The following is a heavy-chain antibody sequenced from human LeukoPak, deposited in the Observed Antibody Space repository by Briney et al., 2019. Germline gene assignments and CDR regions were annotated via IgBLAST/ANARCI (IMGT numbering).Heavy chain of an antibody. CDR1: GFTFSSYS. CDR3: ASILKSANADY. D-gene: IGHD4/OR15-4a*01. Sequence: PGGSLRLSCAASGFTFSSYSMNWVRQAPGKGLEWVSSISSSSSYIYYADSAKGRFTISRDNAKNSLYLQMNSLRAEDTAVYYCASILKSANADYWGQGTLVTVSP. V-gene: IGHV3-21*01. CDR2: ISSSSSYI. J-gene: IGHJ4*02.